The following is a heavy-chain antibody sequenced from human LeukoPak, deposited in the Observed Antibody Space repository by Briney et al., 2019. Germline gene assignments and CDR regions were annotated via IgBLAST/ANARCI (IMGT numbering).Heavy chain of an antibody. Sequence: GGSQRLSCAASGVTFAKFDMSWVRQAPGKGLEWVSTINPSAGSTYYADSVKGRFTISRDNSKNTLYLQMNSLRADDTAVYYCARLSDYWGQGTLVTVSS. CDR2: INPSAGST. CDR3: ARLSDY. CDR1: GVTFAKFD. V-gene: IGHV3-23*01. J-gene: IGHJ4*02. D-gene: IGHD3-16*01.